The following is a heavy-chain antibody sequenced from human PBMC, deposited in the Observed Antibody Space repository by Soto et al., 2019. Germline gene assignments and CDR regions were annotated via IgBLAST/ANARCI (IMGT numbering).Heavy chain of an antibody. CDR2: IYHSGST. V-gene: IGHV4-30-2*01. Sequence: SETLSLTCAVSGGSISSGGYSWSWIRQPSGKGLEWIGYIYHSGSTNYNPSLKSRVTISVDTSKNQFSLKLSSVTAADTAVYYCARAKAPLYSSSWYWFDPWGQGTLVTVSS. D-gene: IGHD6-13*01. CDR3: ARAKAPLYSSSWYWFDP. J-gene: IGHJ5*02. CDR1: GGSISSGGYS.